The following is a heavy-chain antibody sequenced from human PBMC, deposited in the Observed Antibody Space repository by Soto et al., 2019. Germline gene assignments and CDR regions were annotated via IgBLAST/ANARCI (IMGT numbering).Heavy chain of an antibody. Sequence: SLRLSCTASGFTFGAYAMSWVRQAPGKGLECVGFIRSEAYGWTTEYAASVKGRFTISRDDSKSIAYLQMNSLRTEDTAVYYCTRDGGSGWGYYFDYWGQGTQVTVSS. J-gene: IGHJ4*02. V-gene: IGHV3-49*04. CDR2: IRSEAYGWTT. CDR3: TRDGGSGWGYYFDY. CDR1: GFTFGAYA. D-gene: IGHD6-19*01.